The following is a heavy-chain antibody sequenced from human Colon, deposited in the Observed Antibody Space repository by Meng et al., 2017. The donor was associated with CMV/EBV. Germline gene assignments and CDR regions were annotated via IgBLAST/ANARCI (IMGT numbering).Heavy chain of an antibody. CDR2: SRNKANVYTT. CDR3: TSGYWYETYFDH. J-gene: IGHJ4*02. CDR1: GFTFSDHY. V-gene: IGHV3-72*01. D-gene: IGHD2-8*02. Sequence: TYGFTFSDHYMDWVRQAPGRGLEWVGRSRNKANVYTTEYAPSVRGRFTISRDTSKKLLFLHMTSLKTEDTAVYYCTSGYWYETYFDHWGQGTLVTVSS.